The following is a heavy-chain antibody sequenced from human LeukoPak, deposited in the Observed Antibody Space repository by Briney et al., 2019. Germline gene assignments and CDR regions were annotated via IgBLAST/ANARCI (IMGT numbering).Heavy chain of an antibody. CDR2: ISGSGGST. Sequence: GASLRLSCAASGFTFSSYAMSWVRQAPGKGLEWVSAISGSGGSTYYADSVKGRFTISRDNSKNTLYLQMYSLRAEDTAVYYCAKARKQWLVLGWFDPWGQGTLVTVSS. J-gene: IGHJ5*02. CDR1: GFTFSSYA. CDR3: AKARKQWLVLGWFDP. V-gene: IGHV3-23*01. D-gene: IGHD6-19*01.